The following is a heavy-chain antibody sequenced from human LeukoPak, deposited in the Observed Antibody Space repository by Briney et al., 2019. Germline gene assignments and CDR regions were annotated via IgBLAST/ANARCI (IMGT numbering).Heavy chain of an antibody. CDR3: ASSLDGPNAFDI. CDR1: GGSFSGYY. J-gene: IGHJ3*02. V-gene: IGHV4-34*01. D-gene: IGHD5-24*01. CDR2: INHSVST. Sequence: SETLSLTCAVYGGSFSGYYWSWLRQPPGKGLEWIGEINHSVSTNYNPSIKSLVTISVDTSKNQFALKLSSVTAADTAVYYCASSLDGPNAFDIWGQGTMVTVSS.